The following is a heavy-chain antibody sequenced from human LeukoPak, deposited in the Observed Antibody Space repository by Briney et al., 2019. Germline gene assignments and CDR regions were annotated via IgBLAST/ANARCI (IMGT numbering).Heavy chain of an antibody. V-gene: IGHV3-7*01. Sequence: GGSLRLSCAASGFTFNSYWMSWVRQAPGKGLEWVANIKHDGSEKYYVDSVKGRFAISRDNAKNSLYLQMNSLRAEDTVVYYCARAPREWLLGYYFDCWGQGTLVTVS. CDR2: IKHDGSEK. D-gene: IGHD3-3*01. J-gene: IGHJ4*02. CDR1: GFTFNSYW. CDR3: ARAPREWLLGYYFDC.